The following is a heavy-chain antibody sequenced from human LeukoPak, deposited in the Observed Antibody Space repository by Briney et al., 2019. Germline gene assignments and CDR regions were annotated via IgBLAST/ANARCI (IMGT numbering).Heavy chain of an antibody. Sequence: PGGSLRLSCAASGFTFSSYAMSWVRQAPGKGLEWVSAISGSGGSTYYADSVKGRFTISRDNSKNTLYLQMNSLRAEDTAVYYCAKGELLGSYQTLVFQHWGQGTLVTVSS. J-gene: IGHJ1*01. D-gene: IGHD1-26*01. CDR1: GFTFSSYA. V-gene: IGHV3-23*01. CDR2: ISGSGGST. CDR3: AKGELLGSYQTLVFQH.